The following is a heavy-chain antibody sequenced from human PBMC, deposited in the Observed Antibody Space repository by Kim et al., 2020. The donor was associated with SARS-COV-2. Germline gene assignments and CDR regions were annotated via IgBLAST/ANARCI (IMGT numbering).Heavy chain of an antibody. CDR2: ISYDGSNK. J-gene: IGHJ4*01. Sequence: GGSLRLSCAVSGFTFSSYAMHWVRQAPGKGLEWVAVISYDGSNKYYADSVKGRFTISRDNSKNTXYLQMNSLRAEDTAVYYCARVGSVVPAXPHFSFDY. D-gene: IGHD2-2*01. CDR1: GFTFSSYA. V-gene: IGHV3-30*04. CDR3: ARVGSVVPAXPHFSFDY.